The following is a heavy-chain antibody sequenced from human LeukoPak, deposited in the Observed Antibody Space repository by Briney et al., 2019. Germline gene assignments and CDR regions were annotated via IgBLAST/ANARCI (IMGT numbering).Heavy chain of an antibody. Sequence: TGGSLRLSCAASGFTFSSYAMTWVRQAPGKGLEWVSAISGSGDSTYYADSVKGRFTISRHTSKNTLYLQMNSLRAEDSAVYYCARDDGDKRGYHDAFDVWGQGTTVTVSS. CDR2: ISGSGDST. CDR3: ARDDGDKRGYHDAFDV. J-gene: IGHJ3*01. V-gene: IGHV3-23*01. D-gene: IGHD3-22*01. CDR1: GFTFSSYA.